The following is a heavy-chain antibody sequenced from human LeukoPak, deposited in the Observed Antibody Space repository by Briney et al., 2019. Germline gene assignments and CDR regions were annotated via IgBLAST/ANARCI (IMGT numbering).Heavy chain of an antibody. J-gene: IGHJ4*02. CDR3: ARVYYYGSENYFDY. CDR2: IYHSGST. V-gene: IGHV4-38-2*02. D-gene: IGHD3-10*01. CDR1: GYSISSGYY. Sequence: SETLSLTCTVSGYSISSGYYWGWIRQPPGKGLEWIGSIYHSGSTYYNPSLKSRVTISVDTSKNQFSLKLSSVTAADTAVYYCARVYYYGSENYFDYWGQGTLVTVSS.